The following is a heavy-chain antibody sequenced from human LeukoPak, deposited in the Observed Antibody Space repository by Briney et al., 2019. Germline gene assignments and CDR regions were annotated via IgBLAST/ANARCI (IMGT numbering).Heavy chain of an antibody. V-gene: IGHV3-48*04. CDR3: AREATVTIRMYYFDY. CDR2: ISSSGSTI. CDR1: GFTFSSYW. Sequence: GGSLRLSCAASGFTFSSYWMNWVRQAPGKGLEWVSYISSSGSTIYYADSVKGRFTISRDNAKNSLHLQMNSLRAEDAAVYYCAREATVTIRMYYFDYWGQGTLVTVSS. D-gene: IGHD4-17*01. J-gene: IGHJ4*02.